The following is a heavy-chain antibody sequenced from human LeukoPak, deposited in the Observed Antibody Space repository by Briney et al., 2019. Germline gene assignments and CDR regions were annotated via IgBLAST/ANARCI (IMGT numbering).Heavy chain of an antibody. D-gene: IGHD5-18*01. J-gene: IGHJ4*02. CDR3: VQREMDTAMVTGPDY. CDR2: IYYSGST. Sequence: PSETLSLTCTVSGGSISSSSYYWGWIRQPPGKGLEWIGSIYYSGSTYYNPSLKSRVTISVDTSKNQFSLKLSSVTAADTAVYYCVQREMDTAMVTGPDYWGQGTLVTVSS. V-gene: IGHV4-39*01. CDR1: GGSISSSSYY.